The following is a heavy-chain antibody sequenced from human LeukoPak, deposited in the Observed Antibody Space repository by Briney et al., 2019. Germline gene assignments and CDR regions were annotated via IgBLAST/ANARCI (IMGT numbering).Heavy chain of an antibody. D-gene: IGHD2-2*01. V-gene: IGHV4-34*01. CDR2: INHSGST. CDR1: GGSFSGCY. Sequence: SETLSLTCAVYGGSFSGCYWSWIRQPPGKGLEWIGEINHSGSTNYNPSLKSRVTISVDTSKNQFSLKLSSVTAADTAVYYCARDYVVVPAAMLRYYYYYYGMDVWGQGTTVTVSS. J-gene: IGHJ6*02. CDR3: ARDYVVVPAAMLRYYYYYYGMDV.